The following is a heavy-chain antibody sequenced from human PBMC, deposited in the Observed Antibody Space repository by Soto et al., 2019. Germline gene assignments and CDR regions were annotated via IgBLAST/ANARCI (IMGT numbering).Heavy chain of an antibody. CDR3: ASVGELPVWFDP. V-gene: IGHV4-59*13. CDR1: GASISSYY. Sequence: QLQLQESGPGLVKPSETLSLTCTVSGASISSYYWSWIRQPPGKGLEWIGYISYTGSTIYNPSLERRATISLDTSKNQVSLSLSSVTVADTAMYYCASVGELPVWFDPWGRGTLVTVSS. D-gene: IGHD3-10*01. CDR2: ISYTGST. J-gene: IGHJ5*02.